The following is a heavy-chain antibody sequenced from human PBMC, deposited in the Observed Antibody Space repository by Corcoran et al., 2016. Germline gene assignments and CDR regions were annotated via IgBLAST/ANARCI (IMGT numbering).Heavy chain of an antibody. CDR3: TTDWGDH. CDR2: IKSNTDGGTA. D-gene: IGHD3-16*01. Sequence: EVRLVESGGGLVKTGDSLRLSCAASGFNFSKVWMNWVRQAPGKGLEWVGRIKSNTDGGTADYAAPVKGRFTISRDDSKNTLYLQMSGLKAEDTAVYYCTTDWGDHWGQGTLVTVSS. V-gene: IGHV3-15*07. CDR1: GFNFSKVW. J-gene: IGHJ4*02.